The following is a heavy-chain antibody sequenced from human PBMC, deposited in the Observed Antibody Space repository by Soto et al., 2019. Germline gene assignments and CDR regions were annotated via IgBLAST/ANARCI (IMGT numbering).Heavy chain of an antibody. V-gene: IGHV3-23*01. D-gene: IGHD2-15*01. CDR2: ISGSGVTT. Sequence: QLLESGGDLVQPGGSLRLSCAASGFTFSSYAMTWVRQAPGKGLEYISGISGSGVTTYYADSMKGRFTISRDNSKNTLYLQVNSLRAEDTAVYYCAKDRDDIGMVDAFEIWGQGTVVTVSS. J-gene: IGHJ3*02. CDR3: AKDRDDIGMVDAFEI. CDR1: GFTFSSYA.